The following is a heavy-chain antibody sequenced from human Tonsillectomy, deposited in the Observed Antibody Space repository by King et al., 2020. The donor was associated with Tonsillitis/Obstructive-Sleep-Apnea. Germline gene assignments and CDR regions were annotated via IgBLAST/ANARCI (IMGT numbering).Heavy chain of an antibody. CDR1: GYSFTGYF. CDR3: ARDFEWQRRDYYYYYYMGV. D-gene: IGHD3-3*01. CDR2: INPNSGGT. V-gene: IGHV1-2*06. Sequence: LVQSGAEVKKPGASVKVSCKASGYSFTGYFMHWVRQAPGQGLEWMGRINPNSGGTNYAQEFQGRVTMTRDTSISTASMELSRLRSDDTAVYYCARDFEWQRRDYYYYYYMGVWGKGTTVTVSS. J-gene: IGHJ6*03.